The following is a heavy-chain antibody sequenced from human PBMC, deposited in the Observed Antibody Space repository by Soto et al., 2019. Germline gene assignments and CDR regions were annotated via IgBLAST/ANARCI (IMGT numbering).Heavy chain of an antibody. V-gene: IGHV1-3*01. CDR1: GYTFTSYA. CDR2: INAGNGNT. J-gene: IGHJ4*02. D-gene: IGHD3-10*01. Sequence: VASVKVSCKASGYTFTSYAMHWVRQAPGQRLEWMGWINAGNGNTKYSQKFQGRVTITRDTSASTAYMELSSLRSEDTAVYYCAIVWFGELLQIDYWGQGTLVTVSS. CDR3: AIVWFGELLQIDY.